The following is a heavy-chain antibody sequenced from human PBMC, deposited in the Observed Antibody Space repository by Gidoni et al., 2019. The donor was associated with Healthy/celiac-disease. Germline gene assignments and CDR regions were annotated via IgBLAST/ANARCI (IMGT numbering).Heavy chain of an antibody. Sequence: EVQLVGSGGGLVKPGGSLRLSCAASGFTFSSYSMNWVRRAPGKGLEWVSSISSSSSYIYYADSVKGRFTISSYNAKNSLYLQMNCLRAEDTAVYYCARDLEVDFWCGYPNYYYYYGMDVWGQGTTVTVSS. D-gene: IGHD3-3*01. CDR1: GFTFSSYS. J-gene: IGHJ6*02. CDR3: ARDLEVDFWCGYPNYYYYYGMDV. V-gene: IGHV3-21*01. CDR2: ISSSSSYI.